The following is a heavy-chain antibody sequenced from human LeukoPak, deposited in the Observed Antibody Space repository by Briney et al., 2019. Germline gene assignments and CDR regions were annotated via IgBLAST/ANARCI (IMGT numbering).Heavy chain of an antibody. J-gene: IGHJ6*03. CDR1: GFTFDDYT. D-gene: IGHD4-11*01. CDR3: AKDTHYSNYVGYYYYYMDV. CDR2: ISWEGGST. V-gene: IGHV3-43*01. Sequence: SGGSLRLSCAASGFTFDDYTMHWVRQAPGKGLEWVSLISWEGGSTYYADSVKGRFTISRDNGKNSLYLQMNSLRTEDTALYYCAKDTHYSNYVGYYYYYMDVWGKGTTVTVSS.